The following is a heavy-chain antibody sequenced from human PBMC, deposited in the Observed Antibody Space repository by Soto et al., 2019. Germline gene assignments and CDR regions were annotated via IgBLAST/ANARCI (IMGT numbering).Heavy chain of an antibody. J-gene: IGHJ3*02. V-gene: IGHV3-23*01. CDR1: GFSFSSYA. CDR3: AKDRRDGGQGLVQQGDAFDI. Sequence: QAGGSLRLSCAASGFSFSSYALCWVRQAPGKGLEWVSAISSSGGSTYYADSVKGRFTVSRDNSKNTLYLQMNSLRAEDTAVYYCAKDRRDGGQGLVQQGDAFDIWGQGTMVTVSS. D-gene: IGHD6-19*01. CDR2: ISSSGGST.